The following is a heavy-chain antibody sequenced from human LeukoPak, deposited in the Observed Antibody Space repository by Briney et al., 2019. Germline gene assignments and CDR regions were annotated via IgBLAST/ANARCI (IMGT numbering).Heavy chain of an antibody. J-gene: IGHJ6*03. D-gene: IGHD6-13*01. V-gene: IGHV4-38-2*02. CDR3: AKYSSSWYDYYYYYMDV. CDR1: GYSISSGYY. Sequence: PSETLSLTCTVSGYSISSGYYWGWIRQPPGKGLEWIGEINHSGSTNYNPSLKSRVTISVDTSKNQFSLKLSSVTAADTAVYYCAKYSSSWYDYYYYYMDVWGKGTTVTVSS. CDR2: INHSGST.